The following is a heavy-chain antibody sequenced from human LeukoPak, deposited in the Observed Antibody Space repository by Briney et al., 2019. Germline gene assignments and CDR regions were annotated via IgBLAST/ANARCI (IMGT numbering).Heavy chain of an antibody. V-gene: IGHV4-39*07. CDR2: IYCSGST. J-gene: IGHJ4*02. CDR1: GGSISSSSYY. Sequence: SETLSLTCTVSGGSISSSSYYWGWIRQPPGKGLEWIGSIYCSGSTYYNPSLKSRVTISVDTSKNQFSLKLSSVTAADTAVYYCARDNGGSVDYWGQGTLVTVSS. CDR3: ARDNGGSVDY.